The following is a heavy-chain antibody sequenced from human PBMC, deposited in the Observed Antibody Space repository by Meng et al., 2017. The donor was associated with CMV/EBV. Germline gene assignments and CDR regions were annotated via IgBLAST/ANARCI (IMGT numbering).Heavy chain of an antibody. J-gene: IGHJ6*02. CDR3: ARDRILVPSAYYGMDV. V-gene: IGHV3-30*04. CDR2: ISYDGSNK. D-gene: IGHD2-2*01. CDR1: GFTFSSYA. Sequence: GGSLRLSCAASGFTFSSYAMHWVRQAPGKGLEWVAVISYDGSNKYYADSVKGRFTISRDNSKNTLYLQMNSLTAEDTDVYYCARDRILVPSAYYGMDVWGQGTTVTVSS.